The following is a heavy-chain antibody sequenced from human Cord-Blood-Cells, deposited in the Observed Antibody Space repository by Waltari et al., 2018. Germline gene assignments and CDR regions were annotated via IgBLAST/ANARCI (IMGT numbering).Heavy chain of an antibody. V-gene: IGHV4-59*08. CDR1: GGPISRYY. CDR2: IYYSGST. J-gene: IGHJ4*02. CDR3: ARGGLLDY. D-gene: IGHD2-21*02. Sequence: QVQLQESGPGLVKPSETLSLTCTVSGGPISRYYWSWIRQPPGKGLEWIGYIYYSGSTNYNPSLKSRVTISVDTSKNQFSLKLSSVTAADTAVYYCARGGLLDYWGQGTLVTVSS.